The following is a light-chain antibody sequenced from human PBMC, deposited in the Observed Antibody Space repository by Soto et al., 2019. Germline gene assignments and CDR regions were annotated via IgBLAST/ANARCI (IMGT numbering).Light chain of an antibody. Sequence: QPVLTQPASVSGSPGQSITISCTGTSSDVGSYDYVSWYQQHPGKAPKLLIYDVSNRPSGVSNRFSGSKSGNTASLTISGLQAEDEADYYCNSFTTSTTYVFGIGTKLTVL. J-gene: IGLJ1*01. CDR2: DVS. V-gene: IGLV2-14*01. CDR1: SSDVGSYDY. CDR3: NSFTTSTTYV.